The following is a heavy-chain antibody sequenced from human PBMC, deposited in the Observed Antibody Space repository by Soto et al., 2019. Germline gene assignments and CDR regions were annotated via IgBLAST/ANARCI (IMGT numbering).Heavy chain of an antibody. Sequence: SETLSLTCTVSGGSISSYYWSWIRQPPGNGLEWIGYIYYSGSTNYNPSLKSRVTISVDTSKNQFSLKLSSVTAADTAVYYCARVNYDILTGYPDKNWFDPWGQGTLVTVSS. CDR3: ARVNYDILTGYPDKNWFDP. V-gene: IGHV4-59*01. D-gene: IGHD3-9*01. CDR1: GGSISSYY. J-gene: IGHJ5*02. CDR2: IYYSGST.